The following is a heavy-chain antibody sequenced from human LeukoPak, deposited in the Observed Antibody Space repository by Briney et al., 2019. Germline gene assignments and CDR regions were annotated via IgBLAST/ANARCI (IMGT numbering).Heavy chain of an antibody. V-gene: IGHV4-4*07. Sequence: SETLSLTCTVSGGSISSYYWSWIQQPAGKGLEWIGRIYTSGSTNYNPSLKSRVTMSVDTSKNQFSLKLSSVTAADTAVYYCARSYYYDSSGLFDYWGQGTLVTVS. D-gene: IGHD3-22*01. CDR3: ARSYYYDSSGLFDY. J-gene: IGHJ4*02. CDR1: GGSISSYY. CDR2: IYTSGST.